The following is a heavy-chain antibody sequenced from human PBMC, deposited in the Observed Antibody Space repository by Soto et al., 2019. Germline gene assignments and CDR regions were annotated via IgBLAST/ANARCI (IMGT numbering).Heavy chain of an antibody. Sequence: GGSLRLSCTASGFTFGDYAMSWFRQAPGKGLEWVGFIRSKAYGGTTEYAASVKGRFTISRDDSKSIAYLQMNSLKTEDTAVYYCTRDRSSYCSSTSCYEYYYYYMDVWGKGTTVTVSS. J-gene: IGHJ6*03. V-gene: IGHV3-49*03. D-gene: IGHD2-2*01. CDR2: IRSKAYGGTT. CDR1: GFTFGDYA. CDR3: TRDRSSYCSSTSCYEYYYYYMDV.